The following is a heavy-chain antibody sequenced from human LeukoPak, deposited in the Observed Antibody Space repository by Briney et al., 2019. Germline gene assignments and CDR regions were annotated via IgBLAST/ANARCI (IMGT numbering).Heavy chain of an antibody. CDR2: IYHSGST. CDR3: ARAPVHYYYYFGMDV. J-gene: IGHJ6*02. V-gene: IGHV4-4*02. CDR1: GGSISSNNW. Sequence: ASETLSLTCAVSGGSISSNNWWSWVRQPPGKGLGWIGEIYHSGSTNYNPSLKSRVTISVDTSKNQFSLKLSSVTAADTAVYYCARAPVHYYYYFGMDVWGQGTTVTVSS.